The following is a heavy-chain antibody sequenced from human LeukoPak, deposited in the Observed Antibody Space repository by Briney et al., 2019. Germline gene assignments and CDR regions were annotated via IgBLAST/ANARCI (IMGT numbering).Heavy chain of an antibody. Sequence: PGGSLRLSCAASGFTFSSYGMHWVRQAPGKGPEWVAVIWYDGSNKYYADSVKGRFTISRDNSKNTLYLQMNSLRAEDTAVYYCARDRVRGDFSWFDPWGQGTLVTVSS. V-gene: IGHV3-33*01. CDR3: ARDRVRGDFSWFDP. D-gene: IGHD2-21*02. J-gene: IGHJ5*02. CDR2: IWYDGSNK. CDR1: GFTFSSYG.